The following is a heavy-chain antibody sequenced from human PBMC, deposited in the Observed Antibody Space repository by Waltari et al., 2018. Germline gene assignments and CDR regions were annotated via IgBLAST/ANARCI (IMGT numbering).Heavy chain of an antibody. Sequence: QLVESGGGLVQPGRSLRLSCAASGFTFDDYAMHWVRQAPGKGLEWIGSIYYSGSTYYNPSLKSRVTISVDTSKNQFSLKLSSVTAADTAVYYCARPSAAEDAFDIWGQGTMVTVSS. D-gene: IGHD2-2*01. CDR1: GFTFDDYA. CDR3: ARPSAAEDAFDI. CDR2: IYYSGST. J-gene: IGHJ3*02. V-gene: IGHV4-30-2*03.